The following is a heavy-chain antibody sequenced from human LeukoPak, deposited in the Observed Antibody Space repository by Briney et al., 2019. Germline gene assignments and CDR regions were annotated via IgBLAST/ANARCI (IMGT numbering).Heavy chain of an antibody. CDR3: AKDRSLAYCGGDCYQDWFDP. D-gene: IGHD2-21*02. Sequence: GGSLRLSCSASGFTFSSYAMNWVRQAPGKGLEWDSSISTGGGSTYYADSVKGRFTISRDNSKNTLYLQMNSLRAEDTAVYYCAKDRSLAYCGGDCYQDWFDPWGQGTLVTVSS. CDR1: GFTFSSYA. V-gene: IGHV3-23*01. CDR2: ISTGGGST. J-gene: IGHJ5*02.